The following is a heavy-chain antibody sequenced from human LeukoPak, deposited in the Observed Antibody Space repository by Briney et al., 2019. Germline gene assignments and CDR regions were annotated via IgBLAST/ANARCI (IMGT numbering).Heavy chain of an antibody. J-gene: IGHJ4*02. CDR2: IKHDGSEE. CDR1: GLSISGQW. Sequence: PGESLRLSCVASGLSISGQWMNWVRQAPGQGLEWVANIKHDGSEEYYVDSVKGRFTVSRDDGRNSVSLQMNSVRAEDTVVYYCGYTNNFYHGGQGTLVGVS. CDR3: GYTNNFYH. D-gene: IGHD3-16*02. V-gene: IGHV3-7*01.